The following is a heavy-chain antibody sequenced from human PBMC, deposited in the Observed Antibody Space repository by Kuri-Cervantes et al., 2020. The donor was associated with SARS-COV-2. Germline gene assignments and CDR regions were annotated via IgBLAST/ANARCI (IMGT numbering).Heavy chain of an antibody. J-gene: IGHJ4*02. V-gene: IGHV3-30*03. Sequence: GESLKISCAASGFTFSSYGMNWVRQAPGKGLEWVAVISYDGSNKYYADSVKGRFTISRDNSKNTLYPQMNSLRAEETAVYYCARDHGLMPLLGPFDYWGQGTLVTVS. CDR1: GFTFSSYG. CDR2: ISYDGSNK. CDR3: ARDHGLMPLLGPFDY. D-gene: IGHD2-15*01.